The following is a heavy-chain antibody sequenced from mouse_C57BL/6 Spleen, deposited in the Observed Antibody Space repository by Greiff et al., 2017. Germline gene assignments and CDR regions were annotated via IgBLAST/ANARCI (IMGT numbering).Heavy chain of an antibody. Sequence: EVQLQESGPELVKPGASVKMSCKASGYTFTDYNMHWVKQSHGKSLEWIGYINPNNGGTSYNQKFKGKATLTVNKSSSTAYMELRSLTSEDSAVYYCARWTLATGNYAMDYWGQGTSVTVSS. V-gene: IGHV1-22*01. CDR3: ARWTLATGNYAMDY. J-gene: IGHJ4*01. CDR1: GYTFTDYN. CDR2: INPNNGGT. D-gene: IGHD4-1*02.